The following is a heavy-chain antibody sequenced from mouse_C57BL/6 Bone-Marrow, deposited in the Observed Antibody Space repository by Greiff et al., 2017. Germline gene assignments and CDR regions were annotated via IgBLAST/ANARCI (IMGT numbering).Heavy chain of an antibody. CDR2: IWTGGGT. Sequence: VQGVESGPGLVAPSQSLSITCTVSGFSLTSYAISWVRQPPGKGLEWLGVIWTGGGTNYNSALKSRLSISKDNSKSQVFLKMNSLQTDDTARYYCARIFSIYYDGYFDVWGTGTTVTVSS. D-gene: IGHD1-1*01. CDR1: GFSLTSYA. V-gene: IGHV2-9-1*01. CDR3: ARIFSIYYDGYFDV. J-gene: IGHJ1*03.